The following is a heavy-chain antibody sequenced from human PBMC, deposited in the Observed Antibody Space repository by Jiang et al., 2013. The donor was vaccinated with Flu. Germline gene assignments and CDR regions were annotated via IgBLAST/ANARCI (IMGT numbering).Heavy chain of an antibody. CDR1: GYTFTSYY. D-gene: IGHD3-3*01. Sequence: SGAEVKKPGASVKVSCKASGYTFTSYYMHWVRQAPGQGLEWMGIINPSGGSTSYAQKFQGRVTMTRDTSTSTVYMELSSLRSEDTAVYYCARDLSGVVTTGIYYYYGMDVWGQGTTVTVSS. CDR3: ARDLSGVVTTGIYYYYGMDV. J-gene: IGHJ6*02. CDR2: INPSGGST. V-gene: IGHV1-46*01.